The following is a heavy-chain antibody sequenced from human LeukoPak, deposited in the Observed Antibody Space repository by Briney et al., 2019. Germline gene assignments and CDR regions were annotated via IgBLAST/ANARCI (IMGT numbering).Heavy chain of an antibody. CDR3: ARDSDTAMAPYYYYMDV. D-gene: IGHD5-18*01. CDR1: GYTFTSYY. J-gene: IGHJ6*03. CDR2: INPSGGST. V-gene: IGHV1-46*01. Sequence: ASVKVSCKASGYTFTSYYMHWVRQAPGQGLEWMGIINPSGGSTSYAQKFQGRVTMTRDMSASTVYMELSSLRSEDTAVYYCARDSDTAMAPYYYYMDVWGKGTTVTVSS.